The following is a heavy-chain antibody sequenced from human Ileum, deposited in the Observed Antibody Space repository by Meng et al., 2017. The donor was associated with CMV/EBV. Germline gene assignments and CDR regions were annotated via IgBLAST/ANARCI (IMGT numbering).Heavy chain of an antibody. CDR3: ARVGYNYAYFFDF. J-gene: IGHJ4*02. V-gene: IGHV4-39*07. D-gene: IGHD5-18*01. CDR2: VYYSGSS. CDR1: VAYIRSCSLF. Sequence: QRQSSGPESWSPWDTLPLTSTASVAYIRSCSLFWGGIRQPPGKGLEWIGGVYYSGSSYYNPSLQSRLIISADTSKNQFSLRLSSLTAADTAVYYCARVGYNYAYFFDFWGQGTLVTVSS.